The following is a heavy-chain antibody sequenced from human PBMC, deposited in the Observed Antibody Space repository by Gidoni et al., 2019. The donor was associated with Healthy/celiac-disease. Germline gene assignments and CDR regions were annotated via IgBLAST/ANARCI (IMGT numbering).Heavy chain of an antibody. J-gene: IGHJ5*02. Sequence: LKSRVTMSVDTSKNQFSLKLSSVTAADTAVYYCARDPSYSSGSNWFDPWGQGTLVTVSS. D-gene: IGHD6-19*01. V-gene: IGHV4-4*06. CDR3: ARDPSYSSGSNWFDP.